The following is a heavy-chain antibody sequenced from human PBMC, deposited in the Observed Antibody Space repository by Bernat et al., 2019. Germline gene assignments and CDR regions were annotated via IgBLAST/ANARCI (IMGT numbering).Heavy chain of an antibody. CDR1: GFSFSDSS. Sequence: QVQLVQSGAEVKKPGASVKVPCRASGFSFSDSSIHWVRQAPGQRLGWMGWINTGNGATKYSQTFQGRVTITRDASASTVYMDLSSLRSEDTAVYFCVRGRWVSHKTDYYLDYWGLGTLVTVSS. CDR3: VRGRWVSHKTDYYLDY. D-gene: IGHD3-10*01. J-gene: IGHJ4*02. CDR2: INTGNGAT. V-gene: IGHV1-3*04.